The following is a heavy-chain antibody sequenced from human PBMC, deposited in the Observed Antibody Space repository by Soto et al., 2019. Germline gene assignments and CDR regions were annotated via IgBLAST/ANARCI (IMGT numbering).Heavy chain of an antibody. CDR2: IIPIFGTA. V-gene: IGHV1-69*01. CDR1: GGTFSSYA. Sequence: QVQLVQSGAEVKKPGSSVKVSCTASGGTFSSYAISWVRQAPGQGLEWMGGIIPIFGTANYAQKFQGRVTITADESTSTAYMELSSLRSEDTAVYYCARGPVPRTTVTKPFPDYWGQGTLVTVSS. CDR3: ARGPVPRTTVTKPFPDY. D-gene: IGHD4-17*01. J-gene: IGHJ4*02.